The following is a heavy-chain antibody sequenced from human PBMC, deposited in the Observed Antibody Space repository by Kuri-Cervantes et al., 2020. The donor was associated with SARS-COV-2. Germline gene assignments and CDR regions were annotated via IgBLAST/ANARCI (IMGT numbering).Heavy chain of an antibody. D-gene: IGHD2-2*01. CDR1: GFTFSSYS. V-gene: IGHV3-48*01. J-gene: IGHJ5*02. CDR2: ISSSSSTI. CDR3: AKFTSFSSRWFDP. Sequence: GESLKISCAASGFTFSSYSMNWVRQAPGKGLEWVSYISSSSSTIYYADSVKGRFTISRDNAKNTLYLQMNSLRAEDTAVYYCAKFTSFSSRWFDPWGQGTLVTVSS.